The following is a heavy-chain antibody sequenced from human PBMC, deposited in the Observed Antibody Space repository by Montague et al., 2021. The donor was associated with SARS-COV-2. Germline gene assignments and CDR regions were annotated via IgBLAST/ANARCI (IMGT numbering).Heavy chain of an antibody. D-gene: IGHD3-10*01. CDR3: ARDRPRSYYYGSGTYTWGGYGMDV. V-gene: IGHV4-34*01. Sequence: SETLSLTCAVYGGSFSGYYWSWIRQPPEKGLEWIGEINQSGRTNNNPSLKSRVIISVDTSKNQFSLKLSSVTAADTAVYYCARDRPRSYYYGSGTYTWGGYGMDVWGQETTVTVSS. J-gene: IGHJ6*02. CDR1: GGSFSGYY. CDR2: INQSGRT.